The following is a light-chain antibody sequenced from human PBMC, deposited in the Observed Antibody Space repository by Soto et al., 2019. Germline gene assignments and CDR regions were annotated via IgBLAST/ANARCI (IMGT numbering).Light chain of an antibody. J-gene: IGKJ2*01. CDR2: DAS. Sequence: DIQMTQSPSTLSASVGDGVTITCRASQNISVWLAWYQQRPWKAPKFLIYDASNLETGVSSRFSGSCSGTEFTLTVRRLQPDDFATYYCQQYDRSSPTFGQGNKLEIK. CDR1: QNISVW. V-gene: IGKV1-5*01. CDR3: QQYDRSSPT.